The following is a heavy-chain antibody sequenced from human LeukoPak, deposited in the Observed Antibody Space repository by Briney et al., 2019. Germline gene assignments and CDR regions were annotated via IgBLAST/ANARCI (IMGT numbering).Heavy chain of an antibody. CDR1: GFTFSDYW. D-gene: IGHD5-18*01. CDR2: IQQDGSEK. J-gene: IGHJ4*02. Sequence: GESLRLSCAASGFTFSDYWMSWVRQAPGKGLEWVANIQQDGSEKYYVDSVKGRFTISRDNAKKSLFLQVSSLRGEDTAVYYCARDRGFSYGIDFWGQGTLVTVS. CDR3: ARDRGFSYGIDF. V-gene: IGHV3-7*04.